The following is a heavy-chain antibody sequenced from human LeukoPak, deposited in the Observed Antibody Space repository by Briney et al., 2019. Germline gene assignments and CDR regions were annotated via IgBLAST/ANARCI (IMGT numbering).Heavy chain of an antibody. Sequence: GSLRLSCTASGFTFSNFWMGWVRQAPGKGLEWIGSIYYSGSTYYNPSLKSRVTISVDTSKNQFSLKLSSVTAADTAVYYCARGGIFGVVKKIKNYFDYWGQGTLVTVSS. V-gene: IGHV4-39*07. J-gene: IGHJ4*02. D-gene: IGHD3-3*01. CDR1: GFTFSNFW. CDR3: ARGGIFGVVKKIKNYFDY. CDR2: IYYSGST.